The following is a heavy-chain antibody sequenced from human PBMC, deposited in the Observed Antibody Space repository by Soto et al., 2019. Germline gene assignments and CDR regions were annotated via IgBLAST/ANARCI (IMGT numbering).Heavy chain of an antibody. CDR2: ISYDGSNK. V-gene: IGHV3-30*18. Sequence: QVQLVESGGGVVQPGRSLRLSCAASGFTFSSYGMHWVRQAPGKGLEWVAVISYDGSNKYYADSVKGRFTISRDNSKNTLYLQMNSLRAEDTAVYYCAKGPNWGSALDYYFDYWGQGTLVTVSS. CDR3: AKGPNWGSALDYYFDY. CDR1: GFTFSSYG. D-gene: IGHD7-27*01. J-gene: IGHJ4*02.